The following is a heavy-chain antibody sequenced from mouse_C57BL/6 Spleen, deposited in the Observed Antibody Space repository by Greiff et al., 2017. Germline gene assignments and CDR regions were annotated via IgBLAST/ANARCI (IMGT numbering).Heavy chain of an antibody. D-gene: IGHD2-5*01. CDR2: ISYDGSN. Sequence: EVKLMESGPGLVKPSQSLSLTCSVTGYSITSGYYWNWIRQFPGNKLEWMGYISYDGSNNYNPSLKNRISITRDTSKNQFFLKLNSVTTEDTATYYCARESNSAWFAYWGQGTPVTVSA. CDR3: ARESNSAWFAY. V-gene: IGHV3-6*01. J-gene: IGHJ3*01. CDR1: GYSITSGYY.